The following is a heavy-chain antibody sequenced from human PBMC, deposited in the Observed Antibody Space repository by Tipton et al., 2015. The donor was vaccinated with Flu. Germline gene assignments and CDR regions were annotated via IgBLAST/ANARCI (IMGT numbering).Heavy chain of an antibody. D-gene: IGHD3-3*01. CDR2: IYYSGST. V-gene: IGHV4-39*06. CDR1: GGSISSSSYY. J-gene: IGHJ4*02. Sequence: LRLSCTVSGGSISSSSYYWGWIRQPPGKGLEWIGSIYYSGSTYYNPSLESRVTISVDTSKNQFPLKLSSVTAADTAVYYCARDTIFGVAHWGQGTLVTVSS. CDR3: ARDTIFGVAH.